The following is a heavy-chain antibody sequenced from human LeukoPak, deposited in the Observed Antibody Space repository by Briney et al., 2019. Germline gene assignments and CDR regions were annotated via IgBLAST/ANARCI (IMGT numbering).Heavy chain of an antibody. V-gene: IGHV4-39*01. D-gene: IGHD1-1*01. CDR2: IYYSGST. J-gene: IGHJ6*03. Sequence: SETLSLTCTVSGGSISSSSYYWGWIRQPPGKGLEWIGGIYYSGSTYYNPSLKSRVAISVDTSKNQFSLKLSLVTAADTAVYYCASLGGRYHYYYMDVWGKGTTVTISS. CDR1: GGSISSSSYY. CDR3: ASLGGRYHYYYMDV.